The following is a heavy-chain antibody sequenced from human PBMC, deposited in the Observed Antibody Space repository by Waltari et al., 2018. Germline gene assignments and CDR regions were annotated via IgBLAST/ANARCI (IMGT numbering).Heavy chain of an antibody. CDR2: MNPNRGNT. Sequence: QVQLVQSGAEVKKPGASVKVSCKASGYTFTSYDINWVRQATGQGLEWMGWMNPNRGNTGYAQKFQGRVTMTRNTSISTAYMELSSLRSEDTAVYYCARGDSSSWYPYYYYGMDVWGQGTTVTVSS. V-gene: IGHV1-8*01. J-gene: IGHJ6*02. CDR1: GYTFTSYD. D-gene: IGHD6-13*01. CDR3: ARGDSSSWYPYYYYGMDV.